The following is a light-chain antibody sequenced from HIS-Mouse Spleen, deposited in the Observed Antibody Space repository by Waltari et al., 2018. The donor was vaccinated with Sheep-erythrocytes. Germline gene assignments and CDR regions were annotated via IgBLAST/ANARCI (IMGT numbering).Light chain of an antibody. CDR3: CSYAGSSTPWV. V-gene: IGLV2-23*01. CDR1: SSDGGSYNL. J-gene: IGLJ3*02. CDR2: EGS. Sequence: QSALTQPASVSGSPGQSIPISCTGTSSDGGSYNLVSLYQQHPGKAPKLMIYEGSKRPSGVSNRFSGSKSGNTASLTISGLQAEDEADYYCCSYAGSSTPWVFGGGTKLTVL.